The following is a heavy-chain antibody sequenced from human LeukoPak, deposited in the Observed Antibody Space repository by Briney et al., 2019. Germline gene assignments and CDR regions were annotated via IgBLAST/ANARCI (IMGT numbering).Heavy chain of an antibody. Sequence: SETLSLTCTVAGGSISSSSYYWGWIRQPPGKGLEWIGSIYYSGSTYYNPSLKSRVTISVDTSKNQFSLKLSSVTAADTAVYYCARHTAAAEYDYWGQGTLVTVSS. CDR2: IYYSGST. V-gene: IGHV4-39*01. CDR3: ARHTAAAEYDY. J-gene: IGHJ4*02. CDR1: GGSISSSSYY. D-gene: IGHD6-13*01.